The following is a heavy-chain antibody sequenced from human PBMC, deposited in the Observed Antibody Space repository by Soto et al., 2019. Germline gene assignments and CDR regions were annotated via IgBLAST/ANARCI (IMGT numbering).Heavy chain of an antibody. CDR2: IWYDGSKK. J-gene: IGHJ4*02. CDR3: AREMAGVRIQLLCDY. D-gene: IGHD5-18*01. V-gene: IGHV3-33*01. CDR1: GFTFSSYG. Sequence: QVQLVESGGGVVQPGRSLRLSCAASGFTFSSYGMHWVRQAPGKGLEWVAVIWYDGSKKYYADSVKGRFTISRDNSKNTLERQMNSLRAEDTAGYYRAREMAGVRIQLLCDYWGQGTRVTVSS.